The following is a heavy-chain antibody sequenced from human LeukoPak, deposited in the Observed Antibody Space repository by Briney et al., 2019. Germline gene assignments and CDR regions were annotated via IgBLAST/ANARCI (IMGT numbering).Heavy chain of an antibody. Sequence: GGSLRLSCAASGFTFSSYEMNWVRQAPGKGLEWVSYISSSGSTIYYADSVKGRFTISRDNAKNTLYLQMNSLRAEATAVYYCAELGITMIGGVWGKGTTVTISS. J-gene: IGHJ6*04. V-gene: IGHV3-48*03. CDR3: AELGITMIGGV. CDR1: GFTFSSYE. D-gene: IGHD3-10*02. CDR2: ISSSGSTI.